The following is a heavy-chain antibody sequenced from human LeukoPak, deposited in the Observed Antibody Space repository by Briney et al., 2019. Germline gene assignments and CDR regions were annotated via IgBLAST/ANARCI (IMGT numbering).Heavy chain of an antibody. J-gene: IGHJ5*02. CDR1: GGSISSSSYY. V-gene: IGHV4-39*07. Sequence: SETLSLTCTVSGGSISSSSYYWGWIRQPPGKGLEWIGTTIYYSGRTYYNPSLKSRVTISVDRSKNQFSLKLSSVTAADTAVYYCARVVPTYNWNDGGWFDPWGQGTLVTVSS. CDR2: IYYSGRT. CDR3: ARVVPTYNWNDGGWFDP. D-gene: IGHD1-20*01.